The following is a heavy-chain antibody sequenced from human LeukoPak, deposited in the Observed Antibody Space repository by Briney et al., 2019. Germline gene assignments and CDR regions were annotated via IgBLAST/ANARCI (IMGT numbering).Heavy chain of an antibody. V-gene: IGHV3-21*01. J-gene: IGHJ4*02. CDR3: ARDLRRYSYGYSDY. CDR1: GFTFSSYS. D-gene: IGHD5-18*01. Sequence: GGSLRLSCAASGFTFSSYSMNWVRQAPGKGLEWFSSISSSSSYIYYADSVKGRFTISRDNAKNLLYLQMSSLRAEDTAVYYCARDLRRYSYGYSDYWGQGTLVTVSS. CDR2: ISSSSSYI.